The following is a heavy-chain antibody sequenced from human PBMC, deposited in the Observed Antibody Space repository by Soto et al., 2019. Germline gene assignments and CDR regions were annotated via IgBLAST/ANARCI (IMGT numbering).Heavy chain of an antibody. CDR1: GYTFTSYG. CDR2: ISAYSGNT. D-gene: IGHD4-17*01. Sequence: QVRLVQSGAEVKKPGASVKVSCKASGYTFTSYGISWVRQAPGQGLEWMGWISAYSGNTNYAKKLQGRVTMTTDTSTSTAYMDLRRLRSDDTAVYYCARKSDYGDCDYWGQGTLVAVSS. CDR3: ARKSDYGDCDY. V-gene: IGHV1-18*01. J-gene: IGHJ4*02.